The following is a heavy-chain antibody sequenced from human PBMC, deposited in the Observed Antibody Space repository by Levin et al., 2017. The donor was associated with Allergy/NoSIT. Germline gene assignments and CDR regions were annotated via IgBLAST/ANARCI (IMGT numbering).Heavy chain of an antibody. V-gene: IGHV3-64*01. CDR3: ARDRHLLSYDF. CDR1: GFTFSVYS. Sequence: PGGSLRLSCAASGFTFSVYSMHWVRQAPGKGLEYVSSISSNGDSTYYANSVKGRFTISRDNSKNTLYLHMGSLRADDMAVYYCARDRHLLSYDFWGQGTLVTVSS. CDR2: ISSNGDST. J-gene: IGHJ4*02. D-gene: IGHD1-26*01.